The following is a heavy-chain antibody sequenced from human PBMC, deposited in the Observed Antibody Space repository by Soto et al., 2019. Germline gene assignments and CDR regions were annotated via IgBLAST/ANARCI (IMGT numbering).Heavy chain of an antibody. CDR1: GGSIRSHY. D-gene: IGHD2-2*01. CDR3: ARHGDCSNSCCSYCHFLAV. V-gene: IGHV4-59*08. J-gene: IGHJ6*04. CDR2: IYYSGTT. Sequence: SETLSLTCTVSGGSIRSHYWSWIRQPPGKGLEWIGYIYYSGTTNYNPSLKGRVILSVDTSKNQFSLKLNSVTAADTAVYYCARHGDCSNSCCSYCHFLAVSGKRTTVTVSS.